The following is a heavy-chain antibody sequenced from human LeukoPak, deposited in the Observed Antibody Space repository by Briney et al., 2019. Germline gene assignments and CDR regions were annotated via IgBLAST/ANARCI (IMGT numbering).Heavy chain of an antibody. V-gene: IGHV1-69*13. J-gene: IGHJ4*02. D-gene: IGHD3-10*01. Sequence: SVKVSCKASGGTFSSYAISWVRQAPGQGREWMGGIIPIFGTANYAQKFQGRVTITADESTSTAYMELSSLRSEDTAVYYCASSVGSGEHPLFWGQGTLVTVSS. CDR3: ASSVGSGEHPLF. CDR1: GGTFSSYA. CDR2: IIPIFGTA.